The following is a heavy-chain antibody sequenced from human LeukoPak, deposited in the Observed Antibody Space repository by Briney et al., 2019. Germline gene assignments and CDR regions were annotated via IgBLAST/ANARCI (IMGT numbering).Heavy chain of an antibody. CDR1: GGSFSGYS. J-gene: IGHJ6*04. CDR2: INHSGST. CDR3: ARNYDYVWGSYRQHYYGMDV. Sequence: SETLSLTCAVYGGSFSGYSWSWIREPPGKGLEWIGEINHSGSTNYNPSLKSRVTISVDTSKNQFSLKLSSVTAADTAVYYCARNYDYVWGSYRQHYYGMDVWGKGTTVTVSS. V-gene: IGHV4-34*01. D-gene: IGHD3-16*02.